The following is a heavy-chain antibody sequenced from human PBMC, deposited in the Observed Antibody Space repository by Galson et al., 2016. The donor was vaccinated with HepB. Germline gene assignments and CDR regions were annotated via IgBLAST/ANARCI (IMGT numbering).Heavy chain of an antibody. CDR3: TRDFRTRIVWFGELFSGSFDP. CDR1: GFNFVDYT. D-gene: IGHD3-10*01. CDR2: IRSTAYGGTQ. J-gene: IGHJ5*02. Sequence: SLRLSCAASGFNFVDYTISWFRQAPGKGLEWVGLIRSTAYGGTQHYAASVKGRFTISRDDSKNIAYLQLNGLNIEDSGLYYCTRDFRTRIVWFGELFSGSFDPWGQGTLVSVSS. V-gene: IGHV3-49*03.